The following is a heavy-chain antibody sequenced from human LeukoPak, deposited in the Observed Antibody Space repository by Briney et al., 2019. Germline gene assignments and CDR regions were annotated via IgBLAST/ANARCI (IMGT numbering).Heavy chain of an antibody. CDR1: GGSISSYY. V-gene: IGHV4-59*01. CDR2: IYYSGST. J-gene: IGHJ6*02. Sequence: SETLSLTCTVSGGSISSYYWSWIRQPPGKGLEWIGYIYYSGSTNYNPSLKSRVTISVDTSKNQFSLKLSSVTAADTAVYYCAGGGYDYDGKYYYYYGMDVWGQGTTVTVSS. D-gene: IGHD3-22*01. CDR3: AGGGYDYDGKYYYYYGMDV.